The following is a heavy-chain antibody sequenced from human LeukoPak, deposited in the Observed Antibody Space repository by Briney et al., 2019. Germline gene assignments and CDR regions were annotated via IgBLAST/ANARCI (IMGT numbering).Heavy chain of an antibody. Sequence: GGSLRLSCAASGFTFSSYWMSWVRQAPGKGLEWVANIKQDGSEKYYVDSVKGRFTISRDNAKNSLYLQMNSLRAEDTAVYYCARETPPWRVGPEVIHYGMDVWGQGTTVTVSS. J-gene: IGHJ6*02. D-gene: IGHD3-16*02. CDR2: IKQDGSEK. V-gene: IGHV3-7*01. CDR3: ARETPPWRVGPEVIHYGMDV. CDR1: GFTFSSYW.